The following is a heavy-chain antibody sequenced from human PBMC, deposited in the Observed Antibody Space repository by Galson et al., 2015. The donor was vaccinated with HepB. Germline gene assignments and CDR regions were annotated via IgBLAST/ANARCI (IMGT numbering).Heavy chain of an antibody. CDR2: INHSGST. J-gene: IGHJ4*02. V-gene: IGHV4-34*01. CDR1: GGSFSGYY. Sequence: TLSLTCAVYGGSFSGYYWSWIRQPPGKGLEWIGEINHSGSTNYNPSLKSRVTISVDTSKNQFSLKLSSVTAADTAVYYCARGLTTVTSLDYWGQGTLVTVSS. D-gene: IGHD4-17*01. CDR3: ARGLTTVTSLDY.